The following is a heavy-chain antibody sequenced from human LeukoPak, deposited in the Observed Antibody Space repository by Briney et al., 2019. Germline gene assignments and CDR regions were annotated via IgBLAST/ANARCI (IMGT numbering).Heavy chain of an antibody. D-gene: IGHD1-26*01. J-gene: IGHJ5*02. Sequence: PGGSLRLCCAASAFTFSTYSMIWVRQAPGKGLEWVSSISGSSNYIYYADSVKGRFTISRDNTKNSLYLQMNNLRAEDTAVYYCARLGVGDLRAGLDPWGQGTLVTVSS. CDR1: AFTFSTYS. V-gene: IGHV3-21*01. CDR3: ARLGVGDLRAGLDP. CDR2: ISGSSNYI.